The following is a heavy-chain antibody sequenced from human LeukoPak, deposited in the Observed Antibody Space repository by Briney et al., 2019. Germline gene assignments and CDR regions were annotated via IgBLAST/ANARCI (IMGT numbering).Heavy chain of an antibody. CDR1: GFTFTNSA. Sequence: SVKVSCKASGFTFTNSAVQWVRQARGQRLEWIGWIVVGSGNTNYAQKFQERVTITRDMSTSTAYMELSSLRSEDTAVYYCASGSNQLLGSWGQGTLVTVSS. CDR3: ASGSNQLLGS. V-gene: IGHV1-58*01. J-gene: IGHJ4*02. D-gene: IGHD2-2*01. CDR2: IVVGSGNT.